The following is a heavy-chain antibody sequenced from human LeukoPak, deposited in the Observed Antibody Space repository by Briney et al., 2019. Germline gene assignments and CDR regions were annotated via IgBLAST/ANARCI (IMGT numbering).Heavy chain of an antibody. CDR3: ARGFTSGWYANWFDP. Sequence: ASVKVSCKASGCTFTSYDINWVRQATGQGLEWMGWMNPNSGNTGYVEKFQGRVNMTRDASISTAYMELSSLRSEDTAVYYCARGFTSGWYANWFDPWGQGTLVTVSS. J-gene: IGHJ5*02. CDR2: MNPNSGNT. D-gene: IGHD6-19*01. CDR1: GCTFTSYD. V-gene: IGHV1-8*01.